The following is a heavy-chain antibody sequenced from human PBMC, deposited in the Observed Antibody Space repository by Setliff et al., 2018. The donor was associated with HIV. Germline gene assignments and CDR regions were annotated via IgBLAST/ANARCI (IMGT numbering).Heavy chain of an antibody. CDR3: ARASDPSHRMPPTYHYYYMDV. V-gene: IGHV5-51*01. Sequence: PGESLKISCKGSGYSFTSYWIDWVRQMPGKGLEWMGIIYPGDSDTRYSPSFQGQVTISADMSITTAYLQWSSLKASDSAVYYCARASDPSHRMPPTYHYYYMDVWGKGTTVTVSS. J-gene: IGHJ6*03. D-gene: IGHD2-2*01. CDR1: GYSFTSYW. CDR2: IYPGDSDT.